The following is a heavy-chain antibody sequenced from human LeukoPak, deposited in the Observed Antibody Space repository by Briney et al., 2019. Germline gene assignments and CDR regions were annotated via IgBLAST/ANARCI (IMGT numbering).Heavy chain of an antibody. CDR1: GFTFSSYA. CDR3: ARDIKGGAYYYYGMDV. D-gene: IGHD1-26*01. CDR2: ISYDGSNK. Sequence: TGRSLRLSCAASGFTFSSYAMHWVRQAPGKGLEWVAVISYDGSNKYYADSVKGRFTISRDNSKNTLFLQMDSLRAEDTAVYYCARDIKGGAYYYYGMDVWGQGTTVTVSS. J-gene: IGHJ6*02. V-gene: IGHV3-30-3*01.